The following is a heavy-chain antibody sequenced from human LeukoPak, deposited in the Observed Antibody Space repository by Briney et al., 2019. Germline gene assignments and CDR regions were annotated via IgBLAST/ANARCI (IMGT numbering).Heavy chain of an antibody. Sequence: PTETLSLTCAVYGGSFSGYYWSWIRQPPGKGLEWIGYIYYSGSTYYNPSLKSRVTISVDTSKNQFSLKLSSVTAADTAVYYCARNPSQLLANWFDPWGQGTLVTVSS. D-gene: IGHD2-2*01. CDR1: GGSFSGYY. J-gene: IGHJ5*02. CDR2: IYYSGST. CDR3: ARNPSQLLANWFDP. V-gene: IGHV4-34*09.